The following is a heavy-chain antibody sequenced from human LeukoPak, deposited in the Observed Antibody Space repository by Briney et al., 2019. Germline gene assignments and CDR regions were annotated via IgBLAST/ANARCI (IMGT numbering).Heavy chain of an antibody. Sequence: GESLKISCKASGYSFASYWIGWVRQMPGKGLEWMGIIFPGDSDTRYSPSFQGQVTTSADKSISTAYLQWSSLKASDTAMYYCARTGEIATTLTDWGQGTLVTVSS. CDR3: ARTGEIATTLTD. CDR1: GYSFASYW. J-gene: IGHJ4*02. V-gene: IGHV5-51*01. CDR2: IFPGDSDT. D-gene: IGHD5-24*01.